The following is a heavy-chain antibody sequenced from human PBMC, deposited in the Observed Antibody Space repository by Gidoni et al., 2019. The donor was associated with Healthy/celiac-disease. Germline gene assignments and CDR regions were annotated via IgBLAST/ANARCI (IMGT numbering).Heavy chain of an antibody. CDR2: ISCRGGST. CDR1: GLTFSSYD. V-gene: IGHV3-23*01. Sequence: EVQLLESGGGVVQPGGSLRIYCAASGLTFSSYDMSWVRQAPGKGLEWVSAISCRGGSTYYAASVQCRFTISRDNSTNTLYLQMNSLRAEDTAVYYCAKGSRGYSYGYGDYYYYYYMDVWGKGTTVTVSS. J-gene: IGHJ6*03. CDR3: AKGSRGYSYGYGDYYYYYYMDV. D-gene: IGHD5-18*01.